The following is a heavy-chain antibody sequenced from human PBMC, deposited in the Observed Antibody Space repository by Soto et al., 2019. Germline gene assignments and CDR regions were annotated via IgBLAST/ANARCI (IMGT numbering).Heavy chain of an antibody. CDR2: ISDTGAST. V-gene: IGHV3-23*01. D-gene: IGHD6-19*01. CDR1: GFTFKESA. Sequence: PWGSLRLSCAASGFTFKESAMNWVRQAPGKGLEWVASISDTGASTWYAESVRGRLSISRDNSKHTLYLQMNSLRGKDTAVYYCAKGWGRGWAWYFDSGGQGSLVAVSS. CDR3: AKGWGRGWAWYFDS. J-gene: IGHJ4*02.